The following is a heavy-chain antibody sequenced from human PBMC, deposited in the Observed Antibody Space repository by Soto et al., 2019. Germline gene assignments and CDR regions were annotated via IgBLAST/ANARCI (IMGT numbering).Heavy chain of an antibody. Sequence: SVKVSCKASGFTFTSSAMQWVRQARGQRLEWIGWIVVGSGNTNYAQKFQERVTITRDMSTSTAYMEMSSLRSEDTAFYYFSAVLEVFWSGYRLDYYYYMDVWGKGTTVTVPS. CDR3: SAVLEVFWSGYRLDYYYYMDV. D-gene: IGHD3-3*01. J-gene: IGHJ6*03. V-gene: IGHV1-58*02. CDR1: GFTFTSSA. CDR2: IVVGSGNT.